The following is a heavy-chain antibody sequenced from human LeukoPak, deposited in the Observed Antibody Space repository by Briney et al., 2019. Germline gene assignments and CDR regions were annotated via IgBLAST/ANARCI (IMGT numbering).Heavy chain of an antibody. CDR1: GGSIRTNY. Sequence: PSETLSLTCSVSGGSIRTNYWSWIRQPPGKGLECIGYINYSGSTKYNPSLKSRVTISLDTSKNQFSLKLTSVTAADTAVYYCARVVNWGLRYFDLWGRGTLVTVSS. CDR3: ARVVNWGLRYFDL. V-gene: IGHV4-59*01. CDR2: INYSGST. D-gene: IGHD7-27*01. J-gene: IGHJ2*01.